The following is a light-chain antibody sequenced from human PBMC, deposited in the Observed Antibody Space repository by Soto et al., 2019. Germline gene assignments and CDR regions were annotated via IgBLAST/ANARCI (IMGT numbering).Light chain of an antibody. CDR3: QQYNSYWN. CDR1: QSISLS. CDR2: DAS. V-gene: IGKV1-5*01. Sequence: DIRMTQSPSTLSAFVGDRVTITCRASQSISLSLAWYQQKPGKAPDLLISDASNLERGVTSRFSGSGSGTEFTLTISSLQPDDFATYYCQQYNSYWNFGPGTKVDIK. J-gene: IGKJ1*01.